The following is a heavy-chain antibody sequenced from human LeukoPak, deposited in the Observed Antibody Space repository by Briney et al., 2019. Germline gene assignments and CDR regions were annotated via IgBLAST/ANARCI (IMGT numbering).Heavy chain of an antibody. CDR3: ARHMGTRGTHWLDP. Sequence: GESLKISCKGSGYSCTSYWIGWVRQIPGKGLEWMGIIYPGDSDTRYSPSFQGQVTISADKSISTAYLQWSSLKAWDTSMYYWARHMGTRGTHWLDPSGQGTLVTVSS. J-gene: IGHJ5*02. CDR2: IYPGDSDT. CDR1: GYSCTSYW. V-gene: IGHV5-51*01. D-gene: IGHD1/OR15-1a*01.